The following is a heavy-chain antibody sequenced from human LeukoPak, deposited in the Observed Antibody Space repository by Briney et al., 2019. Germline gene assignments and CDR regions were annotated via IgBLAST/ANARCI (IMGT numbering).Heavy chain of an antibody. CDR3: ASGSYGAGFYYFYYMDV. CDR1: GITFSDHY. V-gene: IGHV3-11*04. CDR2: FSSGGDSI. J-gene: IGHJ6*03. D-gene: IGHD3-10*01. Sequence: GGPLRLSCAASGITFSDHYMSGIRQAPGKGLEWLSYFSSGGDSIYYADSVKGRFTIYRDNAKNSVSLQMNSLRAEDTAVYYCASGSYGAGFYYFYYMDVWGKGTTVTVSS.